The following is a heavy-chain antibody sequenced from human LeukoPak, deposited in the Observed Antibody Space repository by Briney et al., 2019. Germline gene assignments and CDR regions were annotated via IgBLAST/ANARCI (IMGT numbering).Heavy chain of an antibody. D-gene: IGHD5-18*01. CDR1: GFTFSSYA. CDR3: AKDSKIPQTRYSYGYPIDY. CDR2: ISGSGGST. J-gene: IGHJ4*02. Sequence: GGSLRLSCAASGFTFSSYAMSWVRQAPGKGLEWVSAISGSGGSTYYADSVKGRFTISRDNSKNTLYLQMNSLRAEDTAVYYCAKDSKIPQTRYSYGYPIDYWGQGTLVTVSS. V-gene: IGHV3-23*01.